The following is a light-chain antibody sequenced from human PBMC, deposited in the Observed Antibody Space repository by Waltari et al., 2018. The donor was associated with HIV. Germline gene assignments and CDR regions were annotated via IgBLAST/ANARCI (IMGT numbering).Light chain of an antibody. CDR2: GTS. J-gene: IGKJ2*01. CDR3: QQYDSSSYT. Sequence: EVVLTQSPDTLSLSPGRRATLSCRASQSVRSTYLSWYQQKRGQAPRLLIYGTSNRATGIPERFSGTGSGTDFTLTIRRLEPEDFAVYCCQQYDSSSYTFGQGTKLEVK. CDR1: QSVRSTY. V-gene: IGKV3-20*01.